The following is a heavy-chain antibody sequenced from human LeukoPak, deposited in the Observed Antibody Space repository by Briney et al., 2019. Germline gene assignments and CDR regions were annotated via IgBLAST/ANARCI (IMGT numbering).Heavy chain of an antibody. V-gene: IGHV3-74*01. CDR1: GFTLSSNW. CDR2: LSSDGMTI. J-gene: IGHJ6*03. Sequence: GGSLRLSCAASGFTLSSNWMHWVRQAPGKGLVWVSRLSSDGMTITYADFVRGRFTISRDNAKNMLFLQMDSLRAEDTAVYFCARGGTAMTTLDYMDVWGKGTTVTVSS. CDR3: ARGGTAMTTLDYMDV. D-gene: IGHD4-11*01.